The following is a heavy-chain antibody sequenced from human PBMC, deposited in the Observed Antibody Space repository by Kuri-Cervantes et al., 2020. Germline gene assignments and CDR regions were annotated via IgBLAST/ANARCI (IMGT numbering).Heavy chain of an antibody. CDR2: IYHSGST. CDR1: GFTFSSYG. J-gene: IGHJ3*02. D-gene: IGHD5-24*01. V-gene: IGHV4-4*02. Sequence: GPLRLPCAASGFTFSSYGMHWVRQPPGKGLEWIGEIYHSGSTNYNPSLKSRVTISVDKSKNQFSLKLSSVTAADTAVYYCARDQIREIDAFDIWGQGTMVTVSS. CDR3: ARDQIREIDAFDI.